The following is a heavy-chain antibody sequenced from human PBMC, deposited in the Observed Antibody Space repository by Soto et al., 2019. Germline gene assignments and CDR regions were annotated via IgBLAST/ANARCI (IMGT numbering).Heavy chain of an antibody. V-gene: IGHV3-15*01. CDR2: NKSKKDGGTT. D-gene: IGHD4-17*01. J-gene: IGHJ1*01. CDR1: GITFSDAW. CDR3: TTDWVTNRH. Sequence: EVQLVVSGGGVVKPGGCLRLSCAASGITFSDAWMNWVRQSPGKGPEWVGRNKSKKDGGTTDYAAPGPRRFSISSDDSKNTVYLQMNSLETEDTAVYYCTTDWVTNRHWGQGTLVTVSS.